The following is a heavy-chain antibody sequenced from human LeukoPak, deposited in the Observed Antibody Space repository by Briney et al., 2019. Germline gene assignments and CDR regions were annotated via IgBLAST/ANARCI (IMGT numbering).Heavy chain of an antibody. CDR3: AKGDSSAYSPMDY. Sequence: GGSLRLSCAASGFTFSSCATSWVRQAPGKGLEWVSVISSSGGSTYYADSVKGRYTISRDNPKNTLYLQMNSLRADDTAVYYCAKGDSSAYSPMDYWGQGTLVTVSS. V-gene: IGHV3-23*01. D-gene: IGHD3-22*01. CDR1: GFTFSSCA. J-gene: IGHJ4*02. CDR2: ISSSGGST.